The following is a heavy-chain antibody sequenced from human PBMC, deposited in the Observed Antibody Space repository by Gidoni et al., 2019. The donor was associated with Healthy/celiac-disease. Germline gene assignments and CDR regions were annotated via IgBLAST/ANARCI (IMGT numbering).Heavy chain of an antibody. CDR2: IYYSGST. D-gene: IGHD3-22*01. J-gene: IGHJ3*02. Sequence: QVQLQESGPGLVKPSQTLSLTCTVSGGSIHSGVYYWSWIRQPPGKGLEWIGYIYYSGSTYYNPSLKSRVTISVDTSKNQFSLKLSSVTAADTAVYYCALGYYDSSGYPDAFDIWGQGTMVTVSS. CDR3: ALGYYDSSGYPDAFDI. CDR1: GGSIHSGVYY. V-gene: IGHV4-31*03.